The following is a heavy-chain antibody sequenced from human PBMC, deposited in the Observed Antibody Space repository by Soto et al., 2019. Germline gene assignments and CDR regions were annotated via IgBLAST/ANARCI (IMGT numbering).Heavy chain of an antibody. CDR2: ASYDGSET. D-gene: IGHD3-10*01. CDR1: GFDFRSYG. J-gene: IGHJ4*02. Sequence: GGSLRLSCTASGFDFRSYGIHWVRQAPGRGLEWVAAASYDGSETYYADSAKGRFTVSKEISKNTAFLQMNALRHEDTAVYFCVRDSGWPILNFDSWGQGTLVTVSS. V-gene: IGHV3-30*03. CDR3: VRDSGWPILNFDS.